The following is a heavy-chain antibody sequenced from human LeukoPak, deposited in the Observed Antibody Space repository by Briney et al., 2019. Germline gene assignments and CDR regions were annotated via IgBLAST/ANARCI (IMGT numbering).Heavy chain of an antibody. D-gene: IGHD3-10*01. J-gene: IGHJ4*02. Sequence: GGSLRLSCGASGFTFSSYIMSWVRPAPGRGLQWVSAVSGSGCNTYYAASVKGRFNISRENSQNTLYLQVNSPRAEDTALYYCALRFGSENYYKYWRQEPGSPSPQ. V-gene: IGHV3-23*01. CDR2: VSGSGCNT. CDR3: ALRFGSENYYKY. CDR1: GFTFSSYI.